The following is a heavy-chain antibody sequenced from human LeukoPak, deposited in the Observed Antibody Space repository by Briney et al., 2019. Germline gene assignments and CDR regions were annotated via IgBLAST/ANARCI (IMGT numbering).Heavy chain of an antibody. CDR1: GGSFSGYY. V-gene: IGHV4-34*01. CDR2: INHSGST. CDR3: ARVAQPSVAGGWYYYYGMDV. J-gene: IGHJ6*02. D-gene: IGHD6-19*01. Sequence: LETLSLTCAVYGGSFSGYYWSWIRQPPGKGLEWIGEINHSGSTNYNPSLKSRVTISVDTSKNQFSLKLSSVTAADTAVYYCARVAQPSVAGGWYYYYGMDVWGQGTTVTVSS.